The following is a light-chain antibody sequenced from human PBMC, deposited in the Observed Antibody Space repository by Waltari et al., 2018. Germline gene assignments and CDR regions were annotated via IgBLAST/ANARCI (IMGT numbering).Light chain of an antibody. CDR3: QQSQTLPYT. CDR2: SAS. Sequence: DIQMTQSPSSLSASAGDRITITCRASQSISIYLNWYHQKPGQAPKLLIYSASSLQSGVPSRFSGSGSGTDFTLTISSLQPEDFATYYCQQSQTLPYTFGQGAKLEIK. J-gene: IGKJ2*01. CDR1: QSISIY. V-gene: IGKV1-39*01.